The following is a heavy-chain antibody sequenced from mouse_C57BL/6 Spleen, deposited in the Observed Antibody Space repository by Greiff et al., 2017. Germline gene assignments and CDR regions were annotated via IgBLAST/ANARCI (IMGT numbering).Heavy chain of an antibody. CDR3: ARGDYYGSGYFDV. CDR1: GFTFSDYY. D-gene: IGHD1-1*01. CDR2: INYDGSST. Sequence: EVMLVESEGGLVQPGSSMKLSCTASGFTFSDYYMAWVRQVPEKGLEWVANINYDGSSTYYLDSLKSRFIISRDNAKNILYLQMSSLKSEDTATYYCARGDYYGSGYFDVWGTGPRSPSPQ. J-gene: IGHJ1*03. V-gene: IGHV5-16*01.